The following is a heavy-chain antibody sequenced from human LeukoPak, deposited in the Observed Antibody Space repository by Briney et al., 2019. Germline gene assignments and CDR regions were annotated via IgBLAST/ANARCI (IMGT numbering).Heavy chain of an antibody. CDR3: AKEADLIVVVPATTDY. D-gene: IGHD2-2*01. Sequence: GGSLRLSCAASGFTFSSYAMSWVRQAPGKGLEWVSAISGSGGSTYYADSVKGRLTISRDNSKNTLYLQMNSLRAEDTAVYYCAKEADLIVVVPATTDYWGQGTLVTVSS. CDR1: GFTFSSYA. V-gene: IGHV3-23*01. J-gene: IGHJ4*02. CDR2: ISGSGGST.